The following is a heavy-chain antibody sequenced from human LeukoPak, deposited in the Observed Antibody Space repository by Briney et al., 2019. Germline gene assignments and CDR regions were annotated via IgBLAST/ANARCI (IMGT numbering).Heavy chain of an antibody. CDR3: ARFVGSDYTGSFDL. J-gene: IGHJ4*02. CDR1: GFMFSSHG. V-gene: IGHV3-33*01. Sequence: PGGSLRLSCAGSGFMFSSHGMHWVRQAPGKGLEWLGYIWYDGSNPDYVDPVKGRFTISRDNSKNTVYLQMNSLRAEDTAVYHCARFVGSDYTGSFDLWGQGTPVTVSS. CDR2: IWYDGSNP. D-gene: IGHD3-10*01.